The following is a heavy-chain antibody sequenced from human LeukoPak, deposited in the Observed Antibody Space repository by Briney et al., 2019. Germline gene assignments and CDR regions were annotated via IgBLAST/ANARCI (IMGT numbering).Heavy chain of an antibody. J-gene: IGHJ3*02. Sequence: PSETLSLTCAVYGGSFSGYYWSWIRQPPGKGLEWIGEINHSGSTNYNPSLKSRVTISVDTSKNQFSLKLSSVTAADTAVYYCARWGGIVTYEVLTGYYTHDAFDIWGQGTMVTVSS. V-gene: IGHV4-34*01. D-gene: IGHD3-9*01. CDR3: ARWGGIVTYEVLTGYYTHDAFDI. CDR2: INHSGST. CDR1: GGSFSGYY.